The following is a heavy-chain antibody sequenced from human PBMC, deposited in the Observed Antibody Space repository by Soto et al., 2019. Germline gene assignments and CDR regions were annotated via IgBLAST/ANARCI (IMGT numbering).Heavy chain of an antibody. CDR3: ARIKFTYYYDTSGSGAFDM. CDR2: ISAYSGNT. D-gene: IGHD3-22*01. V-gene: IGHV1-18*01. J-gene: IGHJ3*02. CDR1: AFTFNSYR. Sequence: GASVKVSCKTSAFTFNSYRFTWVRQAPGQGLEWMGWISAYSGNTNYAQKLQDRLTMTTDTSTSTAYMELRSLRSDDTAVYYCARIKFTYYYDTSGSGAFDMWGQGTMVTVSS.